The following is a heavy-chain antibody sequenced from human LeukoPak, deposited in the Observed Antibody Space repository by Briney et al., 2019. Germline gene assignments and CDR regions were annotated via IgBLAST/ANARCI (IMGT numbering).Heavy chain of an antibody. D-gene: IGHD3-16*02. V-gene: IGHV3-15*01. Sequence: GGPLRLSCAASGFTFSNAWMSWARQAPGKGPEWSGRIKSKTDGGTTDYAAPVKGRFTISRDDSKNTLYLQMNSLKTEDTAVYYCTTENMITFGGVIVFDYWGQGTLVTVSS. CDR2: IKSKTDGGTT. J-gene: IGHJ4*02. CDR1: GFTFSNAW. CDR3: TTENMITFGGVIVFDY.